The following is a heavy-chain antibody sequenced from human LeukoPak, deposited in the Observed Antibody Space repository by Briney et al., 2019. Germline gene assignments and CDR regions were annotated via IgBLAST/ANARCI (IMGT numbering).Heavy chain of an antibody. CDR1: GFTFSDYY. Sequence: PGGSLRLSCAASGFTFSDYYMSWIRQAPGKGLEWIAYMSGSGIIIYYADSVKGRFTVSRDNAKRLLHLQMSGLRAVDTAVYYCARESSVGAAGDYFDYWGQGSLVAVSS. CDR2: MSGSGIII. CDR3: ARESSVGAAGDYFDY. D-gene: IGHD1-26*01. J-gene: IGHJ4*02. V-gene: IGHV3-11*01.